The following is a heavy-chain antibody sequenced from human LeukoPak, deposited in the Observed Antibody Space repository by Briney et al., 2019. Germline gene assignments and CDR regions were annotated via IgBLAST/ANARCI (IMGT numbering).Heavy chain of an antibody. CDR1: GFTFSSYG. J-gene: IGHJ4*02. CDR2: IWYDGSNK. Sequence: GGSLRLSCAAPGFTFSSYGMHWVRQAPGKGLEWVAVIWYDGSNKYYADSVKGRFTISRDNSKNTLYLQMNSLRAEDTAVYYCAKDPTMIVVVIPDYWGQGTLVTVSS. D-gene: IGHD3-22*01. V-gene: IGHV3-33*06. CDR3: AKDPTMIVVVIPDY.